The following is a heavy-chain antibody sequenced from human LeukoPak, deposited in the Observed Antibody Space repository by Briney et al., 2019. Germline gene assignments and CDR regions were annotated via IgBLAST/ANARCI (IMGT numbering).Heavy chain of an antibody. CDR3: ASLYSSSWYGSEFDY. CDR1: GGSISSGGYS. CDR2: IYHSGST. D-gene: IGHD6-13*01. J-gene: IGHJ4*02. V-gene: IGHV4-30-2*01. Sequence: SQTLSLTCAVSGGSISSGGYSWSWIRQPPGKGLEWTGYIYHSGSTYYNPSLKSRVTISVDRSKNQFSLKLSSVTAADTAVYYCASLYSSSWYGSEFDYWGQGTLVTVSS.